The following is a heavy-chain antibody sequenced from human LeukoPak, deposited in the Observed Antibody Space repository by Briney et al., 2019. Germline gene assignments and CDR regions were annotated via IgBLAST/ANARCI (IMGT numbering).Heavy chain of an antibody. V-gene: IGHV4-59*08. CDR3: ARIFIRNGYSSYFDC. D-gene: IGHD5-18*01. J-gene: IGHJ4*02. Sequence: PSETLSLTCTVSGGSISSYYWSWIRQPPGKGLEWIGSVYQSGTTYYNPSLKSRVTTSVDMSKNQFSLRLRPVTAADTAVYYCARIFIRNGYSSYFDCWGQGTLVTVSS. CDR1: GGSISSYY. CDR2: VYQSGTT.